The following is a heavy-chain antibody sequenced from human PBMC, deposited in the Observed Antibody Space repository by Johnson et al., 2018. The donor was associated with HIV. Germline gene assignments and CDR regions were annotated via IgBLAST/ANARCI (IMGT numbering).Heavy chain of an antibody. J-gene: IGHJ3*02. Sequence: VQLVESGGGVVQPGRSLRLSCAASGFTFSSYGMHWVRQAPGKGLEWVAAIWYDGSNVYYADSVRGRFTISRDNSKSALFLQMNSLRAEDTAVYYCARDVAATMIVVGGAYDAFDIWGQGTMVTVSS. CDR2: IWYDGSNV. V-gene: IGHV3-33*01. CDR1: GFTFSSYG. D-gene: IGHD3-22*01. CDR3: ARDVAATMIVVGGAYDAFDI.